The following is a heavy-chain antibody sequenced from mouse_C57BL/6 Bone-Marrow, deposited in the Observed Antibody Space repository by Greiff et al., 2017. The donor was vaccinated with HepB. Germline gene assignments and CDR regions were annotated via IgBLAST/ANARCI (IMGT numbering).Heavy chain of an antibody. J-gene: IGHJ2*01. V-gene: IGHV1-63*01. CDR3: ARATYDDLYYFDY. CDR2: IYPGGGYT. D-gene: IGHD2-10*01. CDR1: GYTFTNYW. Sequence: QVQLQQSGAELVRPGTSVKMSCKASGYTFTNYWIGWAKQRPGHGLEWIGDIYPGGGYTNYNEKFKGKATLTADKSSSTAYMQFSSLTSEDSAIYYGARATYDDLYYFDYWGQGTTLTVSS.